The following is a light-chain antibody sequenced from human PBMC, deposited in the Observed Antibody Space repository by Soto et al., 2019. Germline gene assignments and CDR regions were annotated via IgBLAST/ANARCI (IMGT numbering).Light chain of an antibody. Sequence: DIQMTQSPASLSVSVGDRVTITCRASQSINNYLNCYLQRPGQAPKLLIRSASTLQRGVPSRFSGSGSRTEFTLTIADLQPDDFGTYYCQQSLTMPITFGHGTRLEIK. J-gene: IGKJ5*01. CDR1: QSINNY. CDR3: QQSLTMPIT. V-gene: IGKV1-39*01. CDR2: SAS.